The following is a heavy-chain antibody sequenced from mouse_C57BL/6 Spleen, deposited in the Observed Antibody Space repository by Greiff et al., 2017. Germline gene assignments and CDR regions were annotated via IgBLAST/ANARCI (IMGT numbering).Heavy chain of an antibody. J-gene: IGHJ1*03. Sequence: EVKLMESGGDLVKPGGSLKLSCAASGFTFSSYGMSWVRQTPDKRLEWVATISSGGSYTYYPDSVKGRFTISRDNAKNTLYLQMSSLKSEDTAMYYCARPDPPHWGTGTTVTVSS. V-gene: IGHV5-6*01. CDR2: ISSGGSYT. CDR3: ARPDPPH. CDR1: GFTFSSYG.